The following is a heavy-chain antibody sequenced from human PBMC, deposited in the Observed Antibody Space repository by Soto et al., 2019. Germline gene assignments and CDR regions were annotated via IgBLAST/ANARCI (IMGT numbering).Heavy chain of an antibody. D-gene: IGHD2-21*02. CDR2: IIPILGIA. Sequence: QVQLVQSGAEVKKPGSSVKVSCKASGGTFSSYTISWVRQAPGQGLEWMGRIIPILGIANYAQKFQGRVTITADKSTSTAYMELSSLRSEDTAVYYCARVGRPGGNSPLGYWGQGTLVTVSS. CDR3: ARVGRPGGNSPLGY. V-gene: IGHV1-69*02. CDR1: GGTFSSYT. J-gene: IGHJ4*02.